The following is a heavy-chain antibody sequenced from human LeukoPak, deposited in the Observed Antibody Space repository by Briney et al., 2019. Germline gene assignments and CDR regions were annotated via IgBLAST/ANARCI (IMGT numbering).Heavy chain of an antibody. CDR1: GFTFDDYG. Sequence: PGGSLRLSCAASGFTFDDYGMHWVRQPPGKGLEWVSGISWNSGHIGYMDSVKGRFTISRGNAKNSLYLQMNSLRAEDTAVYYCASEDYGGNYDAFDIWGQGTMVTVSS. J-gene: IGHJ3*02. D-gene: IGHD4-23*01. V-gene: IGHV3-20*04. CDR3: ASEDYGGNYDAFDI. CDR2: ISWNSGHI.